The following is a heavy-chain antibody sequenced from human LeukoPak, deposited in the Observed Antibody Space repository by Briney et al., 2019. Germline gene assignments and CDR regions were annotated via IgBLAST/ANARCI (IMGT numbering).Heavy chain of an antibody. CDR2: ISGSGGSA. CDR3: AKETSNWGSRLFDY. CDR1: GFTCSGYA. D-gene: IGHD7-27*01. V-gene: IGHV3-23*01. J-gene: IGHJ4*02. Sequence: GGSLRLSCTASGFTCSGYAMSWVRHAPGKGLEWVSAISGSGGSAYFADSVKGRFTISRDKSKNTLYLQMNSLRAEDTAVYYCAKETSNWGSRLFDYWGQGTLVTVSS.